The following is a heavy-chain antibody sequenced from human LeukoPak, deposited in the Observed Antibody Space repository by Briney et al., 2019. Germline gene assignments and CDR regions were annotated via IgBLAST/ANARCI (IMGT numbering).Heavy chain of an antibody. V-gene: IGHV3-48*01. J-gene: IGHJ4*02. CDR3: ARMSSGYYDAN. Sequence: GGALRLSCGGSGFTFSTYGMNWVRQAPGKGLEWVSYISTWSTTIYYADSVEGRFTIYRDDAKSSLFLQMNSLRAEDTALYYCARMSSGYYDANWGQGTRVTVSS. CDR1: GFTFSTYG. CDR2: ISTWSTTI. D-gene: IGHD3-22*01.